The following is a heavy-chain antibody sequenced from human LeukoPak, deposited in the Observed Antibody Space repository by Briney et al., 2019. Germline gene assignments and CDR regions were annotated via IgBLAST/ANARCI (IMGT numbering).Heavy chain of an antibody. D-gene: IGHD3-10*01. CDR1: GGSISSGDYY. Sequence: SQTLSLTCTVSGGSISSGDYYWSWIRQPPGKGLEWIGYIYYSGSTYYNPSLKSRVTISVDTSKNQFSLKLSSVTAAGTAVYYCARVGDYGSGSYLDYWGQGTLVTVSS. J-gene: IGHJ4*02. CDR3: ARVGDYGSGSYLDY. V-gene: IGHV4-30-4*01. CDR2: IYYSGST.